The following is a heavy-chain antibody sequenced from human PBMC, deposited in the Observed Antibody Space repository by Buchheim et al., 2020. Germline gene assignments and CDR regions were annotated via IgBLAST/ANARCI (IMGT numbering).Heavy chain of an antibody. Sequence: QLQLQESGPGLVKPSETLSLTCSVSGGSINSSNYYWGWIRQPPGKGLEWIGSIYYTGSTYYNPSLKSRVSISLDTSKKQFSLTLSSVTAADTAVYSCARVGITLAVPYYTWFDPWGLGTL. CDR2: IYYTGST. CDR1: GGSINSSNYY. D-gene: IGHD6-19*01. J-gene: IGHJ5*02. V-gene: IGHV4-39*07. CDR3: ARVGITLAVPYYTWFDP.